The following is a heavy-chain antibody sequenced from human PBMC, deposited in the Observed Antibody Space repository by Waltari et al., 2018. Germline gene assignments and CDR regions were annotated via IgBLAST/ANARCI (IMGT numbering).Heavy chain of an antibody. CDR1: EFPFCAYT. D-gene: IGHD5-18*01. CDR2: ISSRADYI. CDR3: ARGDPFDTRPDLGWYIDL. V-gene: IGHV3-21*01. J-gene: IGHJ2*01. Sequence: EAQLVESGGGLVKPGWSLRLSCASSEFPFCAYTMNWVRQTPGKGLEWVSSISSRADYIHYADSVKGRFIISRDNAKNSLFLQMSSLRAEDTAVYYCARGDPFDTRPDLGWYIDLWGRGTLVTVSS.